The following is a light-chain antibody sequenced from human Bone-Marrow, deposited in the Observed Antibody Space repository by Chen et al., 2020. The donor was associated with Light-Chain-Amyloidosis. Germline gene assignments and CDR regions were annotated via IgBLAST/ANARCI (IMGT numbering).Light chain of an antibody. CDR2: DDS. J-gene: IGLJ3*02. V-gene: IGLV3-21*02. Sequence: SYVLTQPSSVPAAPGQTPTIACGGNNTGSTSVHWYQQTPGQAPLLVVYDDSDRPSGIPERLSGSNSGNTATLTISRVEAGDEADYYCQVWDRSSDRPVFGGGTKLTVL. CDR1: NTGSTS. CDR3: QVWDRSSDRPV.